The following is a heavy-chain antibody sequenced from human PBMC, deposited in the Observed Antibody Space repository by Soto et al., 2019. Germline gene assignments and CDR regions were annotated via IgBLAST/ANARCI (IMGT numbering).Heavy chain of an antibody. Sequence: PGGSLRLSCAASGFTVSSNYMSWVRQAPGKGLEWVSVIYSGGSTYYADSVKGRFTISRDNSKNTLYLQMNSLRAEDTAVYYCARDRGGYDDYYYYGMDVWGQGTTVTVSS. CDR3: ARDRGGYDDYYYYGMDV. D-gene: IGHD5-12*01. V-gene: IGHV3-53*01. CDR2: IYSGGST. J-gene: IGHJ6*02. CDR1: GFTVSSNY.